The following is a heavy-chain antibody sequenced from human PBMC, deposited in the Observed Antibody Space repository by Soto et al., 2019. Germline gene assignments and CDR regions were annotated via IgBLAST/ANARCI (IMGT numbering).Heavy chain of an antibody. D-gene: IGHD3-22*01. CDR1: GYTFTSYD. J-gene: IGHJ6*02. CDR2: MNPNSGNT. Sequence: QVQLVQSGAEVKKPGASVKVSCKASGYTFTSYDINWVRQATGQGLEWMGWMNPNSGNTGYAQKFQGRVTMTRNTSISTAYMELSSLRSEDTAVYYCAREMDDSSGYYGFYYYYGMDVWGQGTTVTVSS. V-gene: IGHV1-8*01. CDR3: AREMDDSSGYYGFYYYYGMDV.